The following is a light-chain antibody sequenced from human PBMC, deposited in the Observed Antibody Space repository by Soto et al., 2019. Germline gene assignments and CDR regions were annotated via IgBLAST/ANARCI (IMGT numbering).Light chain of an antibody. CDR3: QQYNDSFPYT. Sequence: DILMTQSPSTLSASVEDRVTMSCRSSQSISTWLSWYQQKPGTAPKLLIYKASTLESGVPSRFSCSRSGTEFTLTVSSLQPDDFATYYCQQYNDSFPYTFGQGTRLEI. J-gene: IGKJ5*01. CDR2: KAS. V-gene: IGKV1-5*03. CDR1: QSISTW.